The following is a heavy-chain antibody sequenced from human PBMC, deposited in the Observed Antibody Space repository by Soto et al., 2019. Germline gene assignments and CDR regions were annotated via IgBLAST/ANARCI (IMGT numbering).Heavy chain of an antibody. J-gene: IGHJ4*02. CDR1: GGSISSYY. Sequence: SETLSLTCTVSGGSISSYYWSWIRQPPGKGLEWIGYIYYSGSTNYNPSLKSRVTISVDTSKNQFSLKLSSVTAADTAVYYCARAPGMVAPLVDYWGQGTLVTVSS. D-gene: IGHD1-26*01. V-gene: IGHV4-59*01. CDR3: ARAPGMVAPLVDY. CDR2: IYYSGST.